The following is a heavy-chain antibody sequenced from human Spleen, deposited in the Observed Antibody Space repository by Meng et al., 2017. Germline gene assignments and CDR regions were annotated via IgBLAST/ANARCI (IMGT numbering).Heavy chain of an antibody. V-gene: IGHV4-31*03. J-gene: IGHJ5*02. Sequence: HGPLQESGPALVKPPQTLPLTCTVSGGSINSVSYFWSWIRQRPGKGLEYIGYIYYSGSTYYNPSLKSRVTISVDTSVNQFSLKLSSVTAADTAVYYCARETSPSDQGWFDPWGQGTLVTVSS. CDR2: IYYSGST. CDR3: ARETSPSDQGWFDP. CDR1: GGSINSVSYF.